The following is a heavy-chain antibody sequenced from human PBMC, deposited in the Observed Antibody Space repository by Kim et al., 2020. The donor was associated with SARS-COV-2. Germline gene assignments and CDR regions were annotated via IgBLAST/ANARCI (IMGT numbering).Heavy chain of an antibody. D-gene: IGHD3-16*01. J-gene: IGHJ6*03. V-gene: IGHV4-59*08. CDR2: IYYSGST. CDR1: GGSISSYY. Sequence: SETLSLTCTVSGGSISSYYWSWIRQPPGKGLEWIGYIYYSGSTNYNPSLKSRVTISVDTSKNQFSLKLSSVTAADTAVYYCARSTPLWPLGYYYYYMDVWGKGTTVTVSS. CDR3: ARSTPLWPLGYYYYYMDV.